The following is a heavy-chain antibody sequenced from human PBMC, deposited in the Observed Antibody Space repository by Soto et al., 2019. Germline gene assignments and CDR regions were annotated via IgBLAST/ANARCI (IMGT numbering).Heavy chain of an antibody. J-gene: IGHJ6*02. CDR3: ARDMESGHNYYYYYGMDV. CDR1: GFTFSSYW. Sequence: GGSLRLSCAASGFTFSSYWMSWVRQAPGKGLEWVANIKQDGSEKYYVDSVKGRFTISRDNAKNSLYLQMNSLRAEDTAVYYCARDMESGHNYYYYYGMDVWGQGTTVTVSS. CDR2: IKQDGSEK. D-gene: IGHD3-3*01. V-gene: IGHV3-7*05.